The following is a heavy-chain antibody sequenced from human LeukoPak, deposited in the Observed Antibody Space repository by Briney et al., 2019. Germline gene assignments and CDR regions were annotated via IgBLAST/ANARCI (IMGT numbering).Heavy chain of an antibody. Sequence: PSETLSLTCTVSGGSISSYYWSWIRQPAGKGLEWIGYIYYSGSTNYNPSLKSRVTISVDTSKNQFSLKLSSVTAADTAVYYCARDSPQLGAFDIWGQGTMVTVSS. CDR3: ARDSPQLGAFDI. CDR2: IYYSGST. J-gene: IGHJ3*02. CDR1: GGSISSYY. V-gene: IGHV4-59*01. D-gene: IGHD6-13*01.